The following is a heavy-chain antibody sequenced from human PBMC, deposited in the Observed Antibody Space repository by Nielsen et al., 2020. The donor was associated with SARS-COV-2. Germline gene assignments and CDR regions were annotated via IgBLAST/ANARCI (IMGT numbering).Heavy chain of an antibody. D-gene: IGHD4-23*01. CDR3: SSPTVAF. Sequence: GSLRLSCAASGFTFSGSAMHWVRQASGKGLEWVGRIRSYANDYATAYAASVEGRFTVSRDDSKNTAYLQMNSLKSEDTAVYYCSSPTVAFWGQGTLVTVSS. V-gene: IGHV3-73*01. J-gene: IGHJ4*02. CDR2: IRSYANDYAT. CDR1: GFTFSGSA.